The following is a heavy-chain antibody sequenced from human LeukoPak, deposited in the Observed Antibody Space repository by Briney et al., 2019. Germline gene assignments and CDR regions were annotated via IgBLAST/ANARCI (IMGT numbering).Heavy chain of an antibody. V-gene: IGHV4-59*12. CDR1: GGSISSYY. Sequence: SETLSLTCTVSGGSISSYYCSWIRQPPGKGLEWIGYIYYSGSTNYNPSLKSRVTISVDRSKNQFSLKLSSVTAADTAVYYCARASYGMDVWGQGTTVTVSS. CDR3: ARASYGMDV. J-gene: IGHJ6*02. CDR2: IYYSGST.